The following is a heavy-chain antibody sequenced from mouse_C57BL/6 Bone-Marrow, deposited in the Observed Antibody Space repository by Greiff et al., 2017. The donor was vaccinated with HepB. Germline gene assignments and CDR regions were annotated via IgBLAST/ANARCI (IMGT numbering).Heavy chain of an antibody. J-gene: IGHJ2*01. D-gene: IGHD2-4*01. Sequence: DVHLVESGAELVRPGASVKLSCTASGFNIKDDYMHWVKQRPEQGLEWIGWIDPENGDTEYASKFQGKATITADTSSNTAYLQLSSLTSEDTAVYYCTTMITYYFDYWGQGTTLTVSS. CDR1: GFNIKDDY. CDR3: TTMITYYFDY. CDR2: IDPENGDT. V-gene: IGHV14-4*01.